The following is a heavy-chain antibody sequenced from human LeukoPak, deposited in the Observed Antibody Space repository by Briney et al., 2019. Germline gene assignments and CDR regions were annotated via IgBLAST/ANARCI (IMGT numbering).Heavy chain of an antibody. CDR1: GFTFSSYG. Sequence: GGSLRLSCAASGFTFSSYGMHWVRQAPGKGLEWVAVIWYDGSNKYYADSVKGRFTISRDNSKNTLYLQMNSLRAEDTAVYYCARDLSYGGWFDPWGQGTLVTVSS. J-gene: IGHJ5*02. CDR2: IWYDGSNK. V-gene: IGHV3-33*01. D-gene: IGHD1-26*01. CDR3: ARDLSYGGWFDP.